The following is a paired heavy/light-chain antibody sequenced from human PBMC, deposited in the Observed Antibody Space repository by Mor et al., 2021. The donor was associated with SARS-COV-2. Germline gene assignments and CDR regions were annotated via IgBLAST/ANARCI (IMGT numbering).Light chain of an antibody. CDR1: QSVSSSY. Sequence: EIVLTQSPGTLSLSPGERATLSCRASQSVSSSYLAWYQQKPGQAPRLLIYGASSRATGIPDRFSGSGSGTDFTLTISRLEPEDFAVYYCQQYGSPMYTFGQGTKLEIK. CDR2: GAS. V-gene: IGKV3-20*01. CDR3: QQYGSPMYT. J-gene: IGKJ2*01.
Heavy chain of an antibody. D-gene: IGHD5-18*01. Sequence: EVQLVQSGAEVKKPGESLRISCKGSGYSFTSYWISWVRQMPGKGLEWMGRIDPSDSYTNYSPSFQGHVTISADKSISTAYLQWSSLKASDTAMYYCARHKRHIVDTAMEAPQSPLTYYYGMDVWGQGTTVTVSS. J-gene: IGHJ6*02. CDR2: IDPSDSYT. V-gene: IGHV5-10-1*03. CDR1: GYSFTSYW. CDR3: ARHKRHIVDTAMEAPQSPLTYYYGMDV.